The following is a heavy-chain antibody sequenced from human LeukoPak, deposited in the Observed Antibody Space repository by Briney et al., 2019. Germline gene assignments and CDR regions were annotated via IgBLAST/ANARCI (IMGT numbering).Heavy chain of an antibody. V-gene: IGHV1-69*06. Sequence: SVKVSCKASGGTFSSYAISWVRQAPGQGLEWMGGIIPIFGTANYAQKFQGRATITADKSTSTAYMELSSLRSEDTAVYYCARDITLEVDTAMVTLMRGLPGHYWFDPWGQGTLVTVSS. CDR2: IIPIFGTA. J-gene: IGHJ5*02. D-gene: IGHD5-18*01. CDR3: ARDITLEVDTAMVTLMRGLPGHYWFDP. CDR1: GGTFSSYA.